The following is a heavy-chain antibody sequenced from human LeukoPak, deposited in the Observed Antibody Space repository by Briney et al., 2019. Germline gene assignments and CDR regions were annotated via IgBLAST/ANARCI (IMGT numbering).Heavy chain of an antibody. V-gene: IGHV3-30*03. Sequence: GRSLRLSCAASRFTSSDYPMHWVRQTPGKGLEWVAVISKEGNERHYADPVKDRFTISRDNSKNTVYLQIDSLSVEDTAVYYCAREGSRGYYPYWGQGILVTVSS. CDR3: AREGSRGYYPY. D-gene: IGHD3-22*01. CDR1: RFTSSDYP. CDR2: ISKEGNER. J-gene: IGHJ4*01.